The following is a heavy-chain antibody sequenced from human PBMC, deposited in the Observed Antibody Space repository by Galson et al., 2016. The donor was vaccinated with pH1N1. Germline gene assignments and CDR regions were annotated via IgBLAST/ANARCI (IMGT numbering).Heavy chain of an antibody. CDR1: GGSISSDTYY. CDR2: FHHTDGT. V-gene: IGHV4-39*07. D-gene: IGHD6-19*01. CDR3: ARSAQWLLYSRFDP. Sequence: ETLSLTCTVSGGSISSDTYYWGWIRQPPGKGLEWIGSFHHTDGTYYNPSLKSRVTISVDTSKSQISLTLSSVSAADTAMYYCARSAQWLLYSRFDPWGQGILV. J-gene: IGHJ5*02.